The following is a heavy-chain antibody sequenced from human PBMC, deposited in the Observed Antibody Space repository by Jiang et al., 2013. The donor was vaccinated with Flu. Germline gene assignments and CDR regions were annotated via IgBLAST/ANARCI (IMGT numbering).Heavy chain of an antibody. CDR2: IIPILGIA. J-gene: IGHJ4*02. V-gene: IGHV1-69*04. Sequence: SGAEVKKPGSSVKVSCKASGGTFSSYAISWVRQAPGQGLEWMGRIIPILGIANYAQKFQGRVTITADKSTSTAYMELSSLRSEDTAVYYCARGGRGPTVVTPDYWGQGTLVTVSS. CDR1: GGTFSSYA. D-gene: IGHD4-23*01. CDR3: ARGGRGPTVVTPDY.